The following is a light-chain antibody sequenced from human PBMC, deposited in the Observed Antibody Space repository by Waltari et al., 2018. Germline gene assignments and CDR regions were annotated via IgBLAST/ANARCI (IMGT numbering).Light chain of an antibody. Sequence: EIVMTQSPASLSVSPGDRVTLSCRASQSVGTSLAWYQQRPGRAPRLLGYLASTRASDSPARFSGSGSGTDFTLSISTLQSEDFAVYYCQQYDDWPRTFGQGTKVEIK. V-gene: IGKV3-15*01. CDR3: QQYDDWPRT. CDR2: LAS. CDR1: QSVGTS. J-gene: IGKJ1*01.